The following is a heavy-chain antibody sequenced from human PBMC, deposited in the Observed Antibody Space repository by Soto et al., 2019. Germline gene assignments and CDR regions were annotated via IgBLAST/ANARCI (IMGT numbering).Heavy chain of an antibody. CDR1: GGSFSGYY. CDR3: ARGRLYCSGGSCYPATTYYYYYYGMDV. V-gene: IGHV4-34*01. Sequence: PSETPSLTCAVYGGSFSGYYWSWIRQPPGKGLEWIGEINHSGSTNYNPSLKSRVTISVDTSKNQFSLKLSSVTAADTAVYYCARGRLYCSGGSCYPATTYYYYYYGMDVWGQGTTVTVSS. J-gene: IGHJ6*02. CDR2: INHSGST. D-gene: IGHD2-15*01.